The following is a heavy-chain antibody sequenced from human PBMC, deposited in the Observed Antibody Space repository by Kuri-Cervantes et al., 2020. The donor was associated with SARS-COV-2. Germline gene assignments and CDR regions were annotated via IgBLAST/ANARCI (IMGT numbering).Heavy chain of an antibody. D-gene: IGHD3-22*01. CDR3: ARGPEEYYYDSSGYYY. Sequence: SETLSLTCAVYGGSFSGYYWSWIRQPPGKGLEWIGEINHSGSTNYNPSLKSRVTISVDTSKNQFSLKLSSVTAADTAVYYCARGPEEYYYDSSGYYYWGQGTLVTVSS. V-gene: IGHV4-34*01. CDR2: INHSGST. CDR1: GGSFSGYY. J-gene: IGHJ4*02.